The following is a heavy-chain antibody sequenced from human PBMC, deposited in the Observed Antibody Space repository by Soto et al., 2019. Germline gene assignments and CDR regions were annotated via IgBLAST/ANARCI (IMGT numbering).Heavy chain of an antibody. V-gene: IGHV4-59*08. CDR3: ARHGGSIVATIDFDY. J-gene: IGHJ4*02. D-gene: IGHD5-12*01. CDR1: GGSISTYY. CDR2: IYYSGST. Sequence: PSETLSLTCTVSGGSISTYYLSWIRQPPGKGLEWIGYIYYSGSTNYNPSLKSRVTISVDTSKNQFSLKLSSVTAADTAVYYCARHGGSIVATIDFDYWGQGTLVTVSS.